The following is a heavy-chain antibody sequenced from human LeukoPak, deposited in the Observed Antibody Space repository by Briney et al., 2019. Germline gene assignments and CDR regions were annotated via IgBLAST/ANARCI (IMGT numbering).Heavy chain of an antibody. V-gene: IGHV1-46*01. CDR1: GYTFTSYY. J-gene: IGHJ6*02. D-gene: IGHD6-13*01. Sequence: ASVKVSCKASGYTFTSYYMHWVRQAPGQGLEWMGIINPSGGSTSYAQKFQGRVTMTRDTSTSTVYMELSSLRSEDTAVYYCARAGGYRYSSSWYDWNYCYYGMDVWGQGTTVTVSS. CDR2: INPSGGST. CDR3: ARAGGYRYSSSWYDWNYCYYGMDV.